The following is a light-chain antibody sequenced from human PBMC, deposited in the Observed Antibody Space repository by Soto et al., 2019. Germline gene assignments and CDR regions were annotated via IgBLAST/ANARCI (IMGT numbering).Light chain of an antibody. V-gene: IGKV3-20*01. Sequence: EIVLTQSPGTLSLSPGERATLSCRASQSVSSSYLAWYQQKPGQAPRLLLYGASSSATGIPDRFSGSGSGTGLTVNSSRLEPENFAVYNCQQNGSSPIFTFGPGTKVDIK. CDR3: QQNGSSPIFT. J-gene: IGKJ3*01. CDR2: GAS. CDR1: QSVSSSY.